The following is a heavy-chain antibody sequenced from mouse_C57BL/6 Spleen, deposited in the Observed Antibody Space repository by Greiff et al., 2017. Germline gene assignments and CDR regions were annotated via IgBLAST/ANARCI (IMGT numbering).Heavy chain of an antibody. V-gene: IGHV7-3*01. CDR1: GFTFTAYY. CDR3: ARYGYYAKDY. CDR2: IRNKAHGYTT. J-gene: IGHJ4*01. Sequence: EVQLVESGGGLVQPGGSLSLSCAASGFTFTAYYMSWVRQPPGKALEWLGFIRNKAHGYTTEYSASVKGRFTISRDNSQSILYLQMNARRAEDSATYYCARYGYYAKDYWGQGTSVTVSS.